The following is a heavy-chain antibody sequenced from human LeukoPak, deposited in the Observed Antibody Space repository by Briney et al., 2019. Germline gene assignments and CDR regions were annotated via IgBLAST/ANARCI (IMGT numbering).Heavy chain of an antibody. V-gene: IGHV1-46*01. J-gene: IGHJ4*02. D-gene: IGHD6-19*01. CDR1: GYTFTSYY. Sequence: GASVKVSCKASGYTFTSYYMHWVRQAPGQGLEWMGIINPSGGSTSYAQKFQGRVTMTRDTSTSTAYMELSSLKSEDTAVYYCARDREAAVAGNDYWGQGTLVTVSS. CDR3: ARDREAAVAGNDY. CDR2: INPSGGST.